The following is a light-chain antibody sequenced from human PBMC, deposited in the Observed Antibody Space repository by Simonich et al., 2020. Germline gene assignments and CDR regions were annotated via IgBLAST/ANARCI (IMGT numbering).Light chain of an antibody. J-gene: IGKJ1*01. V-gene: IGKV3-15*01. CDR2: GAS. Sequence: EIVMTQSPATLSVSTGERATLSCRASQSVSSNLAWYQQKPGQAPRLLIYGASTRDTSIPARFSGSGSGTEFTLTISSMQSEDFAVYYCQQRSNWTWTFGQGTKVEIK. CDR1: QSVSSN. CDR3: QQRSNWTWT.